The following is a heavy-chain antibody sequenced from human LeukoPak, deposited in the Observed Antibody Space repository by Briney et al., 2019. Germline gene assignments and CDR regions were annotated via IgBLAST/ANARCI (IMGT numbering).Heavy chain of an antibody. D-gene: IGHD3-9*01. CDR3: ARGIEGYDVLTGYYP. CDR2: TNVHNGNI. V-gene: IGHV1-18*01. CDR1: GYTFSDYG. J-gene: IGHJ5*02. Sequence: ASVKVSCKASGYTFSDYGITWVRQAPGQGLEWMGWTNVHNGNINYPQKFQGRISMTTDTSTTTAFMELRSLRSDDTAVYYCARGIEGYDVLTGYYPWGQGTLVTVSS.